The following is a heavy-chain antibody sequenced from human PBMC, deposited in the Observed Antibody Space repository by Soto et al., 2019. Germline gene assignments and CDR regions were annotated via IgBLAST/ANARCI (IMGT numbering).Heavy chain of an antibody. CDR3: ARDQYLSTSCYARGHCYYYYGMDV. V-gene: IGHV1-69*13. CDR2: IIPIFGTA. D-gene: IGHD2-2*01. Sequence: GASVKVSCKASGGTFSSYAISWVRQAPGRGLEWMGGIIPIFGTANYAQKFQGRVTITADESTSTAYMELSSLRSEDTAVYYCARDQYLSTSCYARGHCYYYYGMDVWGQGTTVTVS. CDR1: GGTFSSYA. J-gene: IGHJ6*02.